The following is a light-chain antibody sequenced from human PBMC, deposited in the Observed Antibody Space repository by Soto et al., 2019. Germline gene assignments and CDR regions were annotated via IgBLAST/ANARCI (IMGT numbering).Light chain of an antibody. V-gene: IGLV2-8*01. CDR1: RSDIGGYKY. CDR2: EVN. Sequence: QSVLTQPPSASGSPGQSVTFSFTGTRSDIGGYKYVSWYQQHPGRAPTLILSEVNKRPSGVPDRFSGSKSGNTASLTVSGLQAEDEAHYYCCSYADSGNFVFGTGTKLTVL. J-gene: IGLJ1*01. CDR3: CSYADSGNFV.